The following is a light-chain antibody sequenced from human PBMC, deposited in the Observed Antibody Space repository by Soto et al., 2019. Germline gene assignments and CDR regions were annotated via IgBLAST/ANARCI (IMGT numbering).Light chain of an antibody. CDR1: QDISSY. V-gene: IGKV1-9*01. CDR3: QQLRSYPST. J-gene: IGKJ4*01. Sequence: DIQMTQSPSTLSGSVGDRVTITCRASQDISSYLAWYQQKPGKAPTLLIYAASTLQSGVPSRFSGSGFGTDFTLTISSLQAEDFVSYYCQQLRSYPSTFGGGTKVDI. CDR2: AAS.